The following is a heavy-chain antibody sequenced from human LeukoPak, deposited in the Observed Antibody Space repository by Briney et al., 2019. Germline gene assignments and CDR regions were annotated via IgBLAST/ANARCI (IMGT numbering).Heavy chain of an antibody. D-gene: IGHD3-3*01. CDR2: IDAGNGNT. CDR1: GYTFTSYA. Sequence: GASVKVSCKASGYTFTSYAMHWVRQAPGQRLEWMGWIDAGNGNTKYSQKFQGRVTITRDTSASTAYMELSSLRSEDTAVYYCARAEVLRFLEWSYNYFDYWGQGTLVTVSS. CDR3: ARAEVLRFLEWSYNYFDY. J-gene: IGHJ4*02. V-gene: IGHV1-3*01.